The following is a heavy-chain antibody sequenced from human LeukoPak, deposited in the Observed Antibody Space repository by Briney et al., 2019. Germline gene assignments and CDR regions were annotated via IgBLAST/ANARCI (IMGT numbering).Heavy chain of an antibody. V-gene: IGHV1-2*07. CDR3: ARAYSYGSDYYYGMDV. CDR2: INPKSGGT. J-gene: IGHJ6*02. Sequence: ASVKVSCKASGYTFTGYYMHWVRQAPGQGLEWMGWINPKSGGTKYAHKVQGRVTMTTDTSTGTAYMELRSLRSDDTAVYYCARAYSYGSDYYYGMDVWGQGTTVTVSS. CDR1: GYTFTGYY. D-gene: IGHD5-18*01.